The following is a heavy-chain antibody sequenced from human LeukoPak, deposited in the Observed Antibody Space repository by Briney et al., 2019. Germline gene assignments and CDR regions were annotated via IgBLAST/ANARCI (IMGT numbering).Heavy chain of an antibody. CDR1: GGSFSGYY. CDR2: INHSGST. J-gene: IGHJ3*02. V-gene: IGHV4-34*01. D-gene: IGHD6-13*01. CDR3: ARASSWYSAFDI. Sequence: SETLSLTCAVYGGSFSGYYWSWIRQPPGKGLEWIGEINHSGSTNYNPSLKSRVTISVDTSKNQFSLKPSSVTAADTAVYYCARASSWYSAFDIWGQGTMVTVSS.